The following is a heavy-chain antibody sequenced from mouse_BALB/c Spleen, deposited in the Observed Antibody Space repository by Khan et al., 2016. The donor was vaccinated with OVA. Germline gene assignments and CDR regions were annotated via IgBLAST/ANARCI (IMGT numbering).Heavy chain of an antibody. Sequence: QVQLKQSGAELVMPGASVKMSCKASGYTFTSYWMHWVKQRPGQGLEWIGVIDPSDRYLTSHQKFKGKATLTLDTSSSTAYMQLSSLTSEDSAVYYCARGGRFITTATWVAYWGQWTLFAVSA. CDR1: GYTFTSYW. CDR3: ARGGRFITTATWVAY. D-gene: IGHD1-2*01. J-gene: IGHJ3*01. CDR2: IDPSDRYL. V-gene: IGHV1-59*01.